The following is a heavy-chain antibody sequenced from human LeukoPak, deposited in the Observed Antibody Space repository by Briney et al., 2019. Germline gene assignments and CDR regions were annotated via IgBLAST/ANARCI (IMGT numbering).Heavy chain of an antibody. CDR1: GFKFSDHY. D-gene: IGHD3-10*01. Sequence: GGSQRLSCAASGFKFSDHYIDWVRQAPGKGLEWVGRSRNKASSYTTEYAASVEGRFTISRDVSESSLFLQMNSLRAEDTAVYFCAKAGGYYGSGSPDYFDHWGQGTLVTVSS. V-gene: IGHV3-72*01. CDR3: AKAGGYYGSGSPDYFDH. J-gene: IGHJ4*02. CDR2: SRNKASSYTT.